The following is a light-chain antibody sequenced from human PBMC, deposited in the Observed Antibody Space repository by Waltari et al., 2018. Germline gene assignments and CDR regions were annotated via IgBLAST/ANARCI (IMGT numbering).Light chain of an antibody. V-gene: IGKV4-1*01. CDR1: QSVLYSSNKKDY. J-gene: IGKJ4*01. CDR2: WAS. Sequence: DIVMTQSPDSLPVSLGDRVTIPCKSRQSVLYSSNKKDYIAWYQHKPGQAPKLLLYWASTRKSGVPDRFSGSGSGTNFNLTISSLQAEDVAVYYCHQYYTTPPTFGGGTKVEIK. CDR3: HQYYTTPPT.